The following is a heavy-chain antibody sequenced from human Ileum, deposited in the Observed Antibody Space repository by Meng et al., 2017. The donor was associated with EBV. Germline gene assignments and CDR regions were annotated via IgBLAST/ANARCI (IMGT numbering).Heavy chain of an antibody. J-gene: IGHJ4*02. Sequence: QVQHSMWGARLLKPSETLSLACAVSGGFITSSNWWTWVRQPPGKGLEWIGEIFHPASTNYNPSLQSRITMSIDESKNQFSLKLYFVTAADTAVYYCASRPPYNQGVSLEYWGQGTLVTVSS. CDR1: GGFITSSNW. V-gene: IGHV4-4*02. D-gene: IGHD3-10*01. CDR2: IFHPAST. CDR3: ASRPPYNQGVSLEY.